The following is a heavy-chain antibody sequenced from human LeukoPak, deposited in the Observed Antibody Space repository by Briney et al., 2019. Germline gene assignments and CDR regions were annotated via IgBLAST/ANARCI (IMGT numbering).Heavy chain of an antibody. CDR1: GFTFSNYA. CDR3: TKALSGAWYAEDY. J-gene: IGHJ4*02. V-gene: IGHV3-23*01. D-gene: IGHD6-19*01. Sequence: HAGGSLRLSCAASGFTFSNYAMSWVRQAPGKGLEWVSALSGSGDSTYYADSVKGRFTISRDNSKNTLYLQMNSLRTEDTGVYYCTKALSGAWYAEDYWGQGTLVTVSS. CDR2: LSGSGDST.